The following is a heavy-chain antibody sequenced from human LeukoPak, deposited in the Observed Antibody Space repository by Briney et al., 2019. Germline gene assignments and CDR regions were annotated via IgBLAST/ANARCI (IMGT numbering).Heavy chain of an antibody. CDR2: ISSSGSTI. CDR1: GSTFSDYY. D-gene: IGHD2-2*01. Sequence: GGSLRLSCAASGSTFSDYYMSWIRQAPGKGLEWVSYISSSGSTIYYADSVRGRFTISRDNAKNSLYLQMNSLRAEDTAVYYCARDPILGYCSSTSCRRAPYWYFDLWGRGTLVTVSS. J-gene: IGHJ2*01. CDR3: ARDPILGYCSSTSCRRAPYWYFDL. V-gene: IGHV3-11*01.